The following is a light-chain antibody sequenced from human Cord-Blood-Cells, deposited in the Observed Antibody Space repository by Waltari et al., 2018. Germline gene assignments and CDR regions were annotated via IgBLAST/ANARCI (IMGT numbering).Light chain of an antibody. V-gene: IGLV2-14*01. CDR3: SSYTSSSTLV. Sequence: QSALTQPASVSGSPGQSITISCTGTSSDVGGYNYVSWYQQHPGKAPKLMLYEVSNRPSGVSNLFSGSKAGNTASLTISGLQAEDEADYYCSSYTSSSTLVFGTGTKVTVL. CDR2: EVS. CDR1: SSDVGGYNY. J-gene: IGLJ1*01.